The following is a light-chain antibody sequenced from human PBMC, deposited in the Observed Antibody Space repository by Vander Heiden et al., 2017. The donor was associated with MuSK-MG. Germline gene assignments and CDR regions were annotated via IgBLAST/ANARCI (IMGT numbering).Light chain of an antibody. Sequence: QSALTQPPSASGSPGQSVTISCTGTSSDVGAYIFVSWYQQHPGKAPTLIIYEVTKRPSGVPDRFSGSKSGNTASLTVSGPQPEDEADYYCGAYAGKKVVVFGGGTKLTVL. J-gene: IGLJ2*01. CDR1: SSDVGAYIF. CDR2: EVT. V-gene: IGLV2-8*01. CDR3: GAYAGKKVVV.